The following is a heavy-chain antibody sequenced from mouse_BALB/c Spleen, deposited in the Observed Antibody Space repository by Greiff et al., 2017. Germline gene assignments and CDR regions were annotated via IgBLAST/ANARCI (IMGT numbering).Heavy chain of an antibody. CDR1: GYSITSGYY. CDR2: ISYDGSN. V-gene: IGHV3-6*02. J-gene: IGHJ2*01. D-gene: IGHD1-1*01. Sequence: EVKLMESGPGLVKPSQSLSLTCSVTGYSITSGYYWNWIRQFPGNKLEWMGYISYDGSNNYNPSLKNRISITRDTSKNQFFLKLNSVTTEDTATYYCARVGFITTVVDYWGQGTTLTVSS. CDR3: ARVGFITTVVDY.